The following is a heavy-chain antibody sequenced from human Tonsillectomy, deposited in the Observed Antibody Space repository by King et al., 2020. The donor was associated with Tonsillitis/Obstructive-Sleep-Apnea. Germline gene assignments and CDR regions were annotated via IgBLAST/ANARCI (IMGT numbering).Heavy chain of an antibody. CDR2: IYYSGST. J-gene: IGHJ4*02. D-gene: IGHD3-22*01. V-gene: IGHV4-39*01. Sequence: QLQESGPGLVKPSETLSLTCTVSGGSISSNNYSWGWIRQPPGKGLEWIGNIYYSGSTYYNPSLKSRVTISVDTSKNQFSLKLSSVTAADTAVFYCARGRSGYSINFDYWRQGTLVTVSA. CDR3: ARGRSGYSINFDY. CDR1: GGSISSNNYS.